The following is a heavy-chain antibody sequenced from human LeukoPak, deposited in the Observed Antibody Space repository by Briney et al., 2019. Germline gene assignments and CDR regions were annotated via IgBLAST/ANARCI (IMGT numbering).Heavy chain of an antibody. Sequence: PSETLSLTCTVSGGSISSYYWSWIRRPPGKGLEWIGYIYYSGSTNYNPSLKSRVTISVDTSKNQFSLKLSSVTAADTAVYYCARDRCSSTSCYKGSIWFDPWGQGTLVTVSS. D-gene: IGHD2-2*02. V-gene: IGHV4-59*01. CDR2: IYYSGST. CDR1: GGSISSYY. J-gene: IGHJ5*02. CDR3: ARDRCSSTSCYKGSIWFDP.